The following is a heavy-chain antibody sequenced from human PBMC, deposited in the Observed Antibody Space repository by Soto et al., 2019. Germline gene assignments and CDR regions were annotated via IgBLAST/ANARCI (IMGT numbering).Heavy chain of an antibody. CDR3: AKVLKAVAGTYDY. V-gene: IGHV3-23*01. Sequence: EVQLLESGGGLVQPGGSLRLSCAASGFTFSIYAMSWVRQAPGKGLEWVSAISGSGDYTYYADSVKGRFAISRANSKNTLYLQLNSLRAEDTAVYYCAKVLKAVAGTYDYWGQGTLVTVSS. J-gene: IGHJ4*02. D-gene: IGHD6-19*01. CDR1: GFTFSIYA. CDR2: ISGSGDYT.